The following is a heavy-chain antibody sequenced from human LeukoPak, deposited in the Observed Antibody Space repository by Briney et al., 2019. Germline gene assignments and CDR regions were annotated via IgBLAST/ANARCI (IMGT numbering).Heavy chain of an antibody. Sequence: PGGSLRLSCAASGFTFSSYAMHWVRQAPGKGLEWVAVISYDGSNKYYADSVKGRLTISRDNSKNTLYLQMNSLRAEDTAVYYCARDLGSYRYFDYWGQGTLVTVSS. CDR1: GFTFSSYA. D-gene: IGHD1-26*01. CDR2: ISYDGSNK. CDR3: ARDLGSYRYFDY. V-gene: IGHV3-30-3*01. J-gene: IGHJ4*02.